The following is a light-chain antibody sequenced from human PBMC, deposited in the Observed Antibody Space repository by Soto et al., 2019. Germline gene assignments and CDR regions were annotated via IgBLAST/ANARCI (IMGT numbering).Light chain of an antibody. CDR2: GAS. V-gene: IGKV3-11*01. Sequence: ETVLTQSPDTLSLSPGERVTLSCRASQSVGSYFVWYQQKTGQAPRLLIYGASNRATGIPARFSGSGSGTDFTLTISSLEPEDFAVYYCQHRSNGFGQGTKLEIK. J-gene: IGKJ2*01. CDR1: QSVGSY. CDR3: QHRSNG.